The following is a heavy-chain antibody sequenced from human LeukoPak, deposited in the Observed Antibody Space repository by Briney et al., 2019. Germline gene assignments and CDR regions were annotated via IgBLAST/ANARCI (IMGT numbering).Heavy chain of an antibody. J-gene: IGHJ4*02. V-gene: IGHV5-51*01. Sequence: GESLKISCKSSGYSFTTYWIAWVRQMPGKGLEWMGMIYPGDSDTRYSPSFQGQITISVDKSISIAYLQWSSLKASDTAMYYCARLLQGVAGTWGYWGQGTLVTV. CDR2: IYPGDSDT. CDR3: ARLLQGVAGTWGY. D-gene: IGHD6-19*01. CDR1: GYSFTTYW.